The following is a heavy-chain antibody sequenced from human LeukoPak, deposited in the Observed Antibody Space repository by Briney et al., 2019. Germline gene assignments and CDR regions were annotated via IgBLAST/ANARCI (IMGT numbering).Heavy chain of an antibody. J-gene: IGHJ3*02. Sequence: SETLSLTCAVSGGSISSSNWWSWVRQPPGKGLEWIGEIYHSGSTNYNPSLKSRVTISVDKSKNQFSLKLSSVTAADTAVYYCARLRDTAMATRAFDIWGQGTMVTVSS. V-gene: IGHV4-4*02. D-gene: IGHD5-18*01. CDR3: ARLRDTAMATRAFDI. CDR2: IYHSGST. CDR1: GGSISSSNW.